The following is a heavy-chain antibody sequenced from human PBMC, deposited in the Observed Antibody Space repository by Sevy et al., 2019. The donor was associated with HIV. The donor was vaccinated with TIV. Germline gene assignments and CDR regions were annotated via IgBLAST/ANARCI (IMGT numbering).Heavy chain of an antibody. CDR2: ISNDGSNK. Sequence: GGSLRLSCAASGFTFSSYAMHWVRQAPGKGLEWVAVISNDGSNKYYADSVKGRFTISRDKSKNTLYLQMNSLRAEDTAVYYCARGVSRIYWYFDLWGRGTLVTVSS. J-gene: IGHJ2*01. CDR3: ARGVSRIYWYFDL. CDR1: GFTFSSYA. V-gene: IGHV3-30-3*01. D-gene: IGHD2-15*01.